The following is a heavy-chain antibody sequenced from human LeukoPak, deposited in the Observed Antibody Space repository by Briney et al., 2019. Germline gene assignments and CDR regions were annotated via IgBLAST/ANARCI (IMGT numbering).Heavy chain of an antibody. Sequence: ASVKVSCKASSYNISSFGFSWVRQAPGQALEWMGWISGDNDKKNYAQKVQDRVTMTTDTSTSTVYMELRSLRSDDTAVYYCAIDTSYCSSTSCYGGGYMDVWGKGTTVSVSS. CDR2: ISGDNDKK. V-gene: IGHV1-18*01. CDR1: SYNISSFG. J-gene: IGHJ6*03. CDR3: AIDTSYCSSTSCYGGGYMDV. D-gene: IGHD2-2*01.